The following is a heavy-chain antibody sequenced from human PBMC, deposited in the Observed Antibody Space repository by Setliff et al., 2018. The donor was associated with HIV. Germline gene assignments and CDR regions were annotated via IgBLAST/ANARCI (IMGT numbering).Heavy chain of an antibody. CDR1: GFTFRTYW. CDR3: ARDRHCSGGSCTSYYGMDV. D-gene: IGHD2-15*01. Sequence: AGGSLRLSCVVSGFTFRTYWMSWVRQAPGKGLEWVASIKQDGNEKNYVDSVEGRFTISRDNTKNSLYLQMNSLWAEDTAVYYCARDRHCSGGSCTSYYGMDVWGQGTTVTV. CDR2: IKQDGNEK. J-gene: IGHJ6*02. V-gene: IGHV3-7*01.